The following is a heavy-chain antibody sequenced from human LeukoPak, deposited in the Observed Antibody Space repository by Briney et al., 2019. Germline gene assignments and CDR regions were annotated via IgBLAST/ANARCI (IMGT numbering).Heavy chain of an antibody. CDR2: INWSGGST. J-gene: IGHJ4*02. V-gene: IGHV3-20*04. CDR1: GFIFDDYG. Sequence: GGSLRLSCAASGFIFDDYGMSWVRQAPGKGLEWVSGINWSGGSTGYADSVKGRFTISRDNAKNSLYLQMNSLRAEDTALYYCAREILYDSIGYYQDYWGQGALVTVSS. D-gene: IGHD3-22*01. CDR3: AREILYDSIGYYQDY.